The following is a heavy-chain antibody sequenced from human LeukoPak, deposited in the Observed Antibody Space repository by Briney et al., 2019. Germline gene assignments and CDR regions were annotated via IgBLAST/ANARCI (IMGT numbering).Heavy chain of an antibody. CDR2: ISSSSSTI. CDR1: GFTFSSYS. Sequence: HPGGSLRLSCAASGFTFSSYSMNWVRQAPGKGLEWVSYISSSSSTIYYADSVKGRFTISRDNAKNSLYLQMNSLRAEDTAVYYCARPTSSSSWYNYYYYYMDVWGKGTTVTVSS. V-gene: IGHV3-48*04. CDR3: ARPTSSSSWYNYYYYYMDV. J-gene: IGHJ6*03. D-gene: IGHD6-13*01.